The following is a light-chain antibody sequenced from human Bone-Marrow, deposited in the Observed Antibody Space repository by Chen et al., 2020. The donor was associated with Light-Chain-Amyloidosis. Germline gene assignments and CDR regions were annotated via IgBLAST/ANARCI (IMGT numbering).Light chain of an antibody. CDR1: NSNIGINY. CDR2: ENN. V-gene: IGLV1-51*02. CDR3: ATWDSSLTVWM. J-gene: IGLJ3*02. Sequence: QSVLTQPPSVSAAPGQKVTISCSGSNSNIGINYVSWYQQLPGTSPKLLIYENNQRPSAIPDRFSGSTSGTSATLGVAGLQTGDEADYYCATWDSSLTVWMFGGGTKLTVL.